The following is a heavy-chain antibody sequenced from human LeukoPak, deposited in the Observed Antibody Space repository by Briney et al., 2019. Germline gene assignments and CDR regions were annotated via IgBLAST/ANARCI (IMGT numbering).Heavy chain of an antibody. CDR2: IGTAGDT. D-gene: IGHD3-9*01. J-gene: IGHJ3*02. V-gene: IGHV3-13*04. Sequence: GGSLRLSCAASGFTFSSYDMHWVRQATGKGLEWVSAIGTAGDTYYPGSVKGRFTISRDNAENSVSLQMNSLRDEDTAVYSCARAQTIFWEFDGFDIWGRGTKVTVSS. CDR3: ARAQTIFWEFDGFDI. CDR1: GFTFSSYD.